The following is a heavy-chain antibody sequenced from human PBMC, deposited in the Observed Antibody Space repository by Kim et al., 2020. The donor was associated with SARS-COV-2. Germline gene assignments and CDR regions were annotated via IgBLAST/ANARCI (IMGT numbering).Heavy chain of an antibody. CDR3: AALDTVQVPGGI. CDR1: GFSLSNNW. J-gene: IGHJ1*01. D-gene: IGHD3-10*01. Sequence: GGSLRLSCAVSGFSLSNNWMSWVRQAPGKGLEWVAMKKGDGSDEHYVDSVKGRFTMSRDNAKNSLYLQMSSLRTEDTAIYYCAALDTVQVPGGIWGQGTLVTVSS. CDR2: KKGDGSDE. V-gene: IGHV3-7*01.